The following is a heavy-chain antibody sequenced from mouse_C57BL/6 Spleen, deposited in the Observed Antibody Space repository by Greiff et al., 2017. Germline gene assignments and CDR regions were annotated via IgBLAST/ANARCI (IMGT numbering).Heavy chain of an antibody. CDR1: GFSLTSYG. V-gene: IGHV2-4*01. J-gene: IGHJ2*01. D-gene: IGHD1-1*01. CDR3: ATYYGSRGYLDY. CDR2: IWSGGST. Sequence: QVQLKESGPGLVQPSQSLSITCTVSGFSLTSYGVHWVRQPPGKGLEWLGVIWSGGSTDYNAAFIARLSISKDNSKSQVFFKMNSLQADDTAIYYCATYYGSRGYLDYWGQGTTLTVSS.